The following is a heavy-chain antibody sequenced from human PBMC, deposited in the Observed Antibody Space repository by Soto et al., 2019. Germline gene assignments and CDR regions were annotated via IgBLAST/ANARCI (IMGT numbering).Heavy chain of an antibody. V-gene: IGHV1-69*13. CDR2: IIPIFGTA. J-gene: IGHJ6*02. CDR3: ARYCRGGSCYFYYYYGMDV. D-gene: IGHD2-15*01. CDR1: GGTFSSYA. Sequence: ASVKVSCKASGGTFSSYAISWVRQAPGQGLEWMGGIIPIFGTANYAQKFQGRVTITADESTSTAYMELSSLRSEDTAVYYCARYCRGGSCYFYYYYGMDVWGQGTTVTVSS.